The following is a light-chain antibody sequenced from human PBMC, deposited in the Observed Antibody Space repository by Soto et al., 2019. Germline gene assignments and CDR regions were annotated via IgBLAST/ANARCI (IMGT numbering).Light chain of an antibody. CDR3: QQRSNWTPWT. CDR1: QSVSSY. V-gene: IGKV3-11*01. J-gene: IGKJ1*01. CDR2: DAS. Sequence: EIVLTQSPATLSLSPGERATLSCRASQSVSSYLAWYQQKPGQAPRLLIYDASNRATGIPARFSGSGSGTNFTLTISSLEPEDFAVYYCQQRSNWTPWTFGQVTKMEIK.